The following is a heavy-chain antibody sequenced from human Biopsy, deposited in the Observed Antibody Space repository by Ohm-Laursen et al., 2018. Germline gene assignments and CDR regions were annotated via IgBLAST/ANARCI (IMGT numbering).Heavy chain of an antibody. V-gene: IGHV1-2*02. J-gene: IGHJ6*02. CDR2: INPDNGGT. CDR1: GDAFLGYY. CDR3: VRSRAGGATWGMDV. Sequence: ASVKVSCKASGDAFLGYYLHWVRQAPGKGLEWMGWINPDNGGTIHAQKFQGRVTVTRDTSISTAHVEVTSLRSDDTAVYYCVRSRAGGATWGMDVWGQGTTVTVSS. D-gene: IGHD3-16*01.